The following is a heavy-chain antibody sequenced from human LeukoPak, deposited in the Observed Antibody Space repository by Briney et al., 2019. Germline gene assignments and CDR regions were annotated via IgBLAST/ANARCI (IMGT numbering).Heavy chain of an antibody. CDR2: IYYSGTT. V-gene: IGHV4-30-4*08. Sequence: SQTLSLTCTVSGGSISSGDYYWSWIRQPPGKGLEWIGYIYYSGTTYYNPSLKSRVTISVDTSENQFSLKLSSVTAADTAVYYCARVEAASNVFFDYWGQGTLVTVSS. CDR1: GGSISSGDYY. CDR3: ARVEAASNVFFDY. J-gene: IGHJ4*02. D-gene: IGHD6-25*01.